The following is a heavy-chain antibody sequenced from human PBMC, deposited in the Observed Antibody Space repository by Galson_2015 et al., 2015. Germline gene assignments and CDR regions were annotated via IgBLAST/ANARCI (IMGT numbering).Heavy chain of an antibody. V-gene: IGHV1-24*01. CDR1: GGTFSSYT. Sequence: SVKVSCKASGGTFSSYTISWVRHAPGKGIEWMGGFDPDDGETIYAQKFQGRVTMTEDTSTDTAFMELSSLRSEDTAVYYCARRGMVRGVSNYDGMDVWGQGTTVTVSS. CDR2: FDPDDGET. D-gene: IGHD3-10*01. CDR3: ARRGMVRGVSNYDGMDV. J-gene: IGHJ6*02.